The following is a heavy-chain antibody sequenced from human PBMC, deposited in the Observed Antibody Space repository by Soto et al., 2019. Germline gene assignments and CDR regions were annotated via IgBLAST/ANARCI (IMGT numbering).Heavy chain of an antibody. CDR1: GFTFSSYG. J-gene: IGHJ5*02. CDR2: ISYDGSNK. D-gene: IGHD6-13*01. Sequence: GGSLRLSCAASGFTFSSYGMHWVRQAPGKGLEWVAVISYDGSNKYYADSVKGRFTISRDNSKNTLYLQMNSLRAEDTAVYYCATVPGIAAAGFNWFDPWGQGTLVTVSS. CDR3: ATVPGIAAAGFNWFDP. V-gene: IGHV3-30*03.